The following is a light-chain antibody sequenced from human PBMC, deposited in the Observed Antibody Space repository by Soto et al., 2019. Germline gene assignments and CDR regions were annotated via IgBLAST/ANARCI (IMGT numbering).Light chain of an antibody. CDR2: EVS. J-gene: IGLJ2*01. V-gene: IGLV2-14*01. CDR1: SSDVGGYNY. Sequence: QSALTQPASVSGSPGQSITISCTGTSSDVGGYNYVSWYQQHPGKAPKLMIYEVSNRPSGVSNRFSGSKSGNTASLTISGLQAEDEEDYYCSSYTSSSTHVVFGRGTKVTVL. CDR3: SSYTSSSTHVV.